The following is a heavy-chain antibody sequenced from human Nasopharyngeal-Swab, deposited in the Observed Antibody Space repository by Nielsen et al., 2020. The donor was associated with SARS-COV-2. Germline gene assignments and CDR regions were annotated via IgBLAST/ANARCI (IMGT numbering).Heavy chain of an antibody. CDR2: ISYDGSNK. J-gene: IGHJ4*02. D-gene: IGHD2-15*01. CDR3: AKDAMGYCSGDGCYGADY. Sequence: WIRQPPGKGLEWVAVISYDGSNKYYADSVKGRFTISRDNSKNTLYLQMNSLRAEDTAVYYCAKDAMGYCSGDGCYGADYWGQGTLVTSPQ. V-gene: IGHV3-30*18.